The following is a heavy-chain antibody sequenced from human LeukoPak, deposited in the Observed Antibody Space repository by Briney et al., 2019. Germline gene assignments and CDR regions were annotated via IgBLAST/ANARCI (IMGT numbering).Heavy chain of an antibody. CDR2: INPNSGGT. J-gene: IGHJ4*02. V-gene: IGHV1-2*06. CDR3: AKQTESYCGGDCYPGY. CDR1: GYTFTGYY. Sequence: ASVKVSCKASGYTFTGYYMHWVRQAPGQGLEWMGRINPNSGGTNYAQKFQGRVTMTRDTSISTAYMELSRLRSDDTAVYYCAKQTESYCGGDCYPGYWGQGTLVTVSS. D-gene: IGHD2-21*01.